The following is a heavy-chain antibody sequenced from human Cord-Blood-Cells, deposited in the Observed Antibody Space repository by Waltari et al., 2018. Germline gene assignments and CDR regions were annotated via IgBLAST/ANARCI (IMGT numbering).Heavy chain of an antibody. Sequence: QVQLVQSGAEVKKPGASVKVSCKASGYTFTGYYMHWVRQAPGQGLEWMGWINPKSGGTNYEQKFQGWVTMTRDTSISTAYMELSRLRSDDTAVYYCARGGIMAAAGMGYFDLWGRGTLVTVSS. D-gene: IGHD6-13*01. J-gene: IGHJ2*01. V-gene: IGHV1-2*04. CDR3: ARGGIMAAAGMGYFDL. CDR1: GYTFTGYY. CDR2: INPKSGGT.